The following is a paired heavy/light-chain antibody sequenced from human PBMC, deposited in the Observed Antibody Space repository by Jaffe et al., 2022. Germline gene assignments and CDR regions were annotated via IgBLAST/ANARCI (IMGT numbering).Heavy chain of an antibody. CDR3: ARRGTGYYFDS. CDR1: GFTFSSCA. D-gene: IGHD2-8*02. Sequence: EVQLLESGGGLVQPGGSLRLSCTASGFTFSSCAMNWVRQAPGKELEWVSIIASGGSTFYADSVKGRFTISRDNSKNTLYLQMNSLRAEDTAVYYCARRGTGYYFDSWGQGTLVTVSS. V-gene: IGHV3-23*01. J-gene: IGHJ4*02. CDR2: IIASGGST.
Light chain of an antibody. CDR1: SGSVSTSYY. CDR3: VLYMGSGISV. V-gene: IGLV8-61*01. Sequence: QTVVTQEPSFSVSPGGTVTLTCGLTSGSVSTSYYPSWYQQTPGQAPRTLIYSTNSRSSGVPDRFSGSILGNKAALTITGAQADDESDYYCVLYMGSGISVFGGGTKLTVL. J-gene: IGLJ2*01. CDR2: STN.